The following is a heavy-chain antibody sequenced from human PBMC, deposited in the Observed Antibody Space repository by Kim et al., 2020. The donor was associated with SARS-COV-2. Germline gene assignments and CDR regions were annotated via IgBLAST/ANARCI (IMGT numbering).Heavy chain of an antibody. CDR1: GFPFSSST. Sequence: GGSLRLSCAASGFPFSSSTMHWVRQSPSKGLEFVAIISYHGIDTYYADSVKGRFIISRDNSKNTLYLQMNSLRTDDTALYYCTRPHLGEDYGGDWGQGTLVTVSS. CDR3: TRPHLGEDYGGD. D-gene: IGHD4-17*01. V-gene: IGHV3-30-3*01. CDR2: ISYHGIDT. J-gene: IGHJ4*02.